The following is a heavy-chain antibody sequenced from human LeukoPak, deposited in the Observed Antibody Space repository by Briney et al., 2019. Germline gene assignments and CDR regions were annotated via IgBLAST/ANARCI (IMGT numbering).Heavy chain of an antibody. J-gene: IGHJ4*02. CDR2: INHSGST. V-gene: IGHV4-34*01. D-gene: IGHD3-3*01. CDR3: ARGLRIFGAREVGY. Sequence: SETLSLTCAVYGGSFSGYYWSWIRQPPGKGLEWIGEINHSGSTNYNPSLKSRVTISVDTSKNQFSQKLSSVTAADTAVYYCARGLRIFGAREVGYWGQGTLVTVSS. CDR1: GGSFSGYY.